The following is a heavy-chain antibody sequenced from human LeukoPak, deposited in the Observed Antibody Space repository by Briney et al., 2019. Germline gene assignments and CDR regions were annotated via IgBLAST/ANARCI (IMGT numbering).Heavy chain of an antibody. V-gene: IGHV3-7*03. J-gene: IGHJ4*02. CDR2: IKQDGSEK. D-gene: IGHD2-21*02. CDR3: ARARVVTKWIDY. CDR1: GFTFSSYW. Sequence: PGGSLRLSCAASGFTFSSYWMQWVRQAPGKGLEWVANIKQDGSEKYYADSVKGRFIISRDNAKNSLYLQMNSLRAEDTAVYYCARARVVTKWIDYWGQGTLVTVSS.